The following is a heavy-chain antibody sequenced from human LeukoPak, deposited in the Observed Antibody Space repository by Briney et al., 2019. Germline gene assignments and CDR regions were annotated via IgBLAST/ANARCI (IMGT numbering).Heavy chain of an antibody. V-gene: IGHV3-21*01. CDR3: ARDRGYSYGYIH. CDR1: GFTFRSYS. J-gene: IGHJ4*02. Sequence: GGALGLSCAASGFTFRSYSMNLVRQAPGKGLEGVSSISSSSSYIYYADSVKGRFTISRDNAKNSLYLQMNSLRAEDTAVYYCARDRGYSYGYIHWGQGTLVTVSS. D-gene: IGHD5-18*01. CDR2: ISSSSSYI.